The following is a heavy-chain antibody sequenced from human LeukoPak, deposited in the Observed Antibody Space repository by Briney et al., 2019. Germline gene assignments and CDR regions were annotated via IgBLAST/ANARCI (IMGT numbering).Heavy chain of an antibody. D-gene: IGHD6-13*01. J-gene: IGHJ4*02. CDR2: FDPEDGET. CDR3: ATLADWRMSRSWYYLDY. CDR1: GYTLTELS. V-gene: IGHV1-24*01. Sequence: ASVKVPCKVSGYTLTELSTHWVRQAPGKGLEWMGGFDPEDGETIYAQKFQGRVTMTEDTSTDTAYMELSSLRSEDTAVYYCATLADWRMSRSWYYLDYWGQGTLVTVSS.